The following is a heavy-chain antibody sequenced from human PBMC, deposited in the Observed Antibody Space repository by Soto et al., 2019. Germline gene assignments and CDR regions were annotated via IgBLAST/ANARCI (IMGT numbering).Heavy chain of an antibody. CDR2: IYYSGST. CDR1: GGSISSYY. J-gene: IGHJ3*02. Sequence: SETLSLTCTVSGGSISSYYWSWIRQPPGKGLEWIGYIYYSGSTNYNPSLKSRVTISVDTSKNQFSLKLSSVTAAETAVYYCARRDYYDSSGYSDAFDIWGQGTMVTVSS. V-gene: IGHV4-59*01. CDR3: ARRDYYDSSGYSDAFDI. D-gene: IGHD3-22*01.